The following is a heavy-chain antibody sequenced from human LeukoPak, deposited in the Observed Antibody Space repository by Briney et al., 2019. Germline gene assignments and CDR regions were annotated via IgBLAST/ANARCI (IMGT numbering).Heavy chain of an antibody. CDR2: ISWNSGSI. CDR1: GFTFDDYA. CDR3: VSGVVPAAILNWFDP. D-gene: IGHD2-2*02. V-gene: IGHV3-9*01. J-gene: IGHJ5*02. Sequence: GRSLRLSCAASGFTFDDYAMHWVRQAPGKGLEWVSGISWNSGSITYADSVRGRFTISRDNAKNSLYLQMNSLRAEDTALYYCVSGVVPAAILNWFDPWGQGTLVTVSS.